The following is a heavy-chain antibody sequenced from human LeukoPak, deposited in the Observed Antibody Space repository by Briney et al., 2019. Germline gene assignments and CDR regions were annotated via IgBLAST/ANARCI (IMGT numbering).Heavy chain of an antibody. V-gene: IGHV4-59*01. CDR2: IYYSGTT. Sequence: SETLSLTCTVSGGSISHYYWSWIRQSPGKGLEWIGYIYYSGTTNYNPSLKSRVTISVDTSRNQFSLQLRSVTAADTAVYYCAREDPQTTVPEGMDVWGQGTKVIVSS. J-gene: IGHJ6*02. CDR3: AREDPQTTVPEGMDV. D-gene: IGHD4-17*01. CDR1: GGSISHYY.